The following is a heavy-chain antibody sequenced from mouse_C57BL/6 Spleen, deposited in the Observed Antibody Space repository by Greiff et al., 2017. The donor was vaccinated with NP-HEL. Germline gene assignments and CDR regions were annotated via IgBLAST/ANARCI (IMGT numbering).Heavy chain of an antibody. Sequence: QVQLQQSGAELVKPGASVKISCKASGYAFSSYWMNWVKQRPGKGLEWIGQIYPGDGDTNYNGKFKGKATLTADKSSSTAYMQLSSLTSEDSAVYFCARSPSSGYTWFAYWGQGTLVTVSA. V-gene: IGHV1-80*01. D-gene: IGHD3-2*02. CDR3: ARSPSSGYTWFAY. J-gene: IGHJ3*01. CDR1: GYAFSSYW. CDR2: IYPGDGDT.